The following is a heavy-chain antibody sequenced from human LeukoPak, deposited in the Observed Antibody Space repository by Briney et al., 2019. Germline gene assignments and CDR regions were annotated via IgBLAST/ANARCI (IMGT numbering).Heavy chain of an antibody. CDR3: ARDGMVGPAAIKREDAFDI. J-gene: IGHJ3*02. D-gene: IGHD2-2*01. CDR2: IYTSGST. CDR1: GGSISSYY. V-gene: IGHV4-4*07. Sequence: SETLSLTCTVSGGSISSYYWSWIRQPAGKGLEWIGRIYTSGSTNYNPSLKSRVTMSVDTSKNQFSLKLSSVTAADTAVYYCARDGMVGPAAIKREDAFDIWGQGTMVTVSS.